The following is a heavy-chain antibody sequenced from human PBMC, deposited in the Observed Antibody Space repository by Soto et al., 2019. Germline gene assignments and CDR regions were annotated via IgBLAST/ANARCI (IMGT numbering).Heavy chain of an antibody. V-gene: IGHV2-5*02. CDR1: GFSLSTRGGG. Sequence: GSGPTRVNPTQTLTRTCTFSGFSLSTRGGGGGGIGQPPGKTLEWLTLINWDDDKRYNPSLKNRLTITKDTSKNQVVLTMTNMDPVDTATYYCEHRRRLGSDWYTFEYWGQGTLVTVSS. J-gene: IGHJ4*02. CDR3: EHRRRLGSDWYTFEY. CDR2: INWDDDK. D-gene: IGHD6-19*01.